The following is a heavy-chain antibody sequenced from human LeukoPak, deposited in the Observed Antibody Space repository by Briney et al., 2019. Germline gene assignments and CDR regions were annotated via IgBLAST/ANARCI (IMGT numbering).Heavy chain of an antibody. D-gene: IGHD3-16*02. Sequence: ASVKVSCKASGYTFTGYYMHWVRQAPGQGLEWMGWIHPNSGGTNYAQKFQGRVTMTRDTSISTAYMELSRLRSDDTAVYYCARGRGDYVWGSYRSSWFDPWGQGTLVTVSS. CDR1: GYTFTGYY. V-gene: IGHV1-2*02. CDR3: ARGRGDYVWGSYRSSWFDP. J-gene: IGHJ5*02. CDR2: IHPNSGGT.